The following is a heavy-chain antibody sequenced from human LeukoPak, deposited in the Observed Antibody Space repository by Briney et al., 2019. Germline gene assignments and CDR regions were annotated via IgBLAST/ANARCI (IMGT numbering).Heavy chain of an antibody. CDR3: ARDPRYYYDSTRPRLDY. V-gene: IGHV1-69*13. CDR1: GGTFSSYA. CDR2: IIPIFGTA. J-gene: IGHJ4*02. D-gene: IGHD3-22*01. Sequence: GASVKVSCKATGGTFSSYAISWVRQAPGQGLEWMGGIIPIFGTANYAQKFQGRVTITADESTSTAYMELSSLRSEDTAVYYCARDPRYYYDSTRPRLDYWGQGTLVTVSS.